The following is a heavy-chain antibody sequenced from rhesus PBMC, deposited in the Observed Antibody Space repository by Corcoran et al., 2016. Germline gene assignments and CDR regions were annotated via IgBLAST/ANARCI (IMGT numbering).Heavy chain of an antibody. D-gene: IGHD5-24*01. V-gene: IGHV3-100*01. CDR1: GFTFSSYV. J-gene: IGHJ4*01. CDR3: SIQWVQFIDY. CDR2: ISESGDTT. Sequence: EVQLVESGGGLVKPGGSLRLSCVASGFTFSSYVMHWVRQVPGKGLEWVSVISESGDTTYYADSVKGRFTISRDNAKNSLFLQMNSLRAEDTAVYYCSIQWVQFIDYWGQGVLVTVSS.